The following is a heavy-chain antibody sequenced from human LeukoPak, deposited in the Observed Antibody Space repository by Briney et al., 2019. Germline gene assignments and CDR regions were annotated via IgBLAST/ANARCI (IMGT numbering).Heavy chain of an antibody. CDR1: GASVSNSH. CDR3: SEGYFEPFAH. CDR2: LSYTGKT. Sequence: PSETLSLTCAVSGASVSNSHWNWIRQFPGKGLEWIGCLSYTGKTDYNPFLSSRVTISLGTSNNQVSLKLKSVTAADTAVYYCSEGYFEPFAHWGPGTLVTVSS. J-gene: IGHJ4*02. V-gene: IGHV4-59*02. D-gene: IGHD2/OR15-2a*01.